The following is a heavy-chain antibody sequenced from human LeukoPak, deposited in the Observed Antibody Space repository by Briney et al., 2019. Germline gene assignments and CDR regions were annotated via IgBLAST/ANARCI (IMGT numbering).Heavy chain of an antibody. V-gene: IGHV3-74*01. CDR1: GFTFSNYW. CDR3: VRGYSGSYRADY. CDR2: INSDGSST. J-gene: IGHJ4*02. Sequence: GGSLRLSCAASGFTFSNYWMHWVRQAPGKRLVWVSRINSDGSSTTYADSVKGRFTISRDNAETTLSLQVNSLRAEDTAVYYCVRGYSGSYRADYWGQGTLVTVSS. D-gene: IGHD1-26*01.